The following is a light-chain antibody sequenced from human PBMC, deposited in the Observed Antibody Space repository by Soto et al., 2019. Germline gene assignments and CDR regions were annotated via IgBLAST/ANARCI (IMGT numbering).Light chain of an antibody. V-gene: IGKV1-39*01. J-gene: IGKJ4*01. CDR1: QNIKKF. CDR3: QQAFSAPLT. Sequence: DIQMTQSPTSLSAPVGDSVTITCRASQNIKKFLNWYQQKPGTTPKLLIYTASSVQAGFPSRFSGSGSGTHFILTISNLQPEDFATYSCQQAFSAPLTFGGGNRVEI. CDR2: TAS.